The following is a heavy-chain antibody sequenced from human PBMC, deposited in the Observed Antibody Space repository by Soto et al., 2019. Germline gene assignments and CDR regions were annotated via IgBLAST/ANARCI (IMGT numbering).Heavy chain of an antibody. D-gene: IGHD5-18*01. J-gene: IGHJ4*02. Sequence: QITLKESGPTLVKPTQTLTLTCTFSGFSLSTRGVGVGWFRPPPGRALEWLALIYWDDDKRYSPSLQNRLTITRDTSKTQVVLTMTNMDPVDTATYYCAHRPYGYKYYFDYWGQGTLVTVSS. CDR1: GFSLSTRGVG. CDR2: IYWDDDK. CDR3: AHRPYGYKYYFDY. V-gene: IGHV2-5*02.